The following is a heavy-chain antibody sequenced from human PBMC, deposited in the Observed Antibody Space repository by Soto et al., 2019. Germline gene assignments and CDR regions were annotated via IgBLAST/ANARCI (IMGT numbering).Heavy chain of an antibody. CDR3: ARDLVYYGSGRDRGSFAY. CDR1: GGTFSSYA. J-gene: IGHJ4*02. CDR2: IIPIFGTA. Sequence: QVQLVQSGAEVKKPGSSVKVSCKASGGTFSSYAISWVRQAPGQGLEWMGGIIPIFGTANYAQKFQGRVTITADESTSTAYMALSSLRSEDTAVYYCARDLVYYGSGRDRGSFAYWGQGTLVTVSS. V-gene: IGHV1-69*01. D-gene: IGHD3-10*01.